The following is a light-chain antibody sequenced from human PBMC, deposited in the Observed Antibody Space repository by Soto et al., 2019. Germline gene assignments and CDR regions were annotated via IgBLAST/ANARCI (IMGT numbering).Light chain of an antibody. CDR2: DAS. CDR1: QSISSW. CDR3: QQYNSYST. Sequence: DMQMPQWPSTLSASVGDRGTITYRASQSISSWLAWYQQKPGKAPKLLIYDASSLESGVPSRFSGSGSGTEFTLTISSLQPDDFATYYCQQYNSYSTFGQGTKVDIK. J-gene: IGKJ1*01. V-gene: IGKV1-5*01.